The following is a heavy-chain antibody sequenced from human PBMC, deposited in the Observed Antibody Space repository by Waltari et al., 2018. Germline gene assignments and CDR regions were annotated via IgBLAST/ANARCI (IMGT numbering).Heavy chain of an antibody. Sequence: QVQLQESGPGLVTPSETLSLTCTVPGGSISSYYWSWIRQPPGKGLDWIGYIYYSGSTNDNPSLKSRVTISVDTSKNQFSLKLSSVTAADTAVYYCAREGFYYYYMDVWGKGTTVTVSS. CDR1: GGSISSYY. V-gene: IGHV4-59*01. J-gene: IGHJ6*03. CDR2: IYYSGST. CDR3: AREGFYYYYMDV.